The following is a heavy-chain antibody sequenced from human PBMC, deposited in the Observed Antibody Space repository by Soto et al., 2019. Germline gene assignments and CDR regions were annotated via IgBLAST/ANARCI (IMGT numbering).Heavy chain of an antibody. CDR3: ARDIVVVPAAGFEY. CDR2: ISYDGSNK. D-gene: IGHD2-2*01. Sequence: QVQLVESGGGVVQPGRSLRLSCAASGFTVSSYAMHWVRQAPGKGLEWVAVISYDGSNKYYADSVKGRFTISRDNSMNTLYLQMISLRAEDTAVYYCARDIVVVPAAGFEYWGQGTLVTVSS. J-gene: IGHJ4*02. V-gene: IGHV3-30-3*01. CDR1: GFTVSSYA.